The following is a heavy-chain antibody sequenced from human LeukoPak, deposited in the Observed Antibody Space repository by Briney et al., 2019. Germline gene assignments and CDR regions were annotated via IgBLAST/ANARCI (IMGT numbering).Heavy chain of an antibody. V-gene: IGHV3-23*01. J-gene: IGHJ4*02. CDR1: GFTFSSYA. CDR3: ATGRDYYDSSGYPDY. CDR2: ISGSGGST. D-gene: IGHD3-22*01. Sequence: PGGSLRPSCAASGFTFSSYAMSWVRQAPGKGLEWVSAISGSGGSTHYGDSVKGRCTISRSNSKTTLYLQINSLRAEDTPISYCATGRDYYDSSGYPDYWGQGTLVTVSS.